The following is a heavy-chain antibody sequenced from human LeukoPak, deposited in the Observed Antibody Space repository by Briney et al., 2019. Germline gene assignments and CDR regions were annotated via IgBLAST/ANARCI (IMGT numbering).Heavy chain of an antibody. D-gene: IGHD2-15*01. CDR3: ARDLSLYCSGGSCYSLNY. Sequence: GGSLRLSCAASGFTFSSYAMSWVRQAPGKGLEWVSYISSSGSTIYYADSVKGRFTISRDNAKNSLYLQMNSLRAEDTAVYYCARDLSLYCSGGSCYSLNYWGQGTLVTVSS. CDR2: ISSSGSTI. CDR1: GFTFSSYA. V-gene: IGHV3-48*04. J-gene: IGHJ4*02.